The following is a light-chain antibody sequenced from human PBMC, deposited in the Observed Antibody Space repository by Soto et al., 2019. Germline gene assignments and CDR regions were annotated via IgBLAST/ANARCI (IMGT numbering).Light chain of an antibody. J-gene: IGKJ1*01. CDR3: QQYNNWPPT. Sequence: EIVMTQSPATLSVSPGERVTLSCRASQSVSSNLAWYQQKHGQAPRLLIHGASTRATGVPAWFSGSGSGTDYTLTISSLQFEDFAVYYCQQYNNWPPTFGHGTK. V-gene: IGKV3-15*01. CDR1: QSVSSN. CDR2: GAS.